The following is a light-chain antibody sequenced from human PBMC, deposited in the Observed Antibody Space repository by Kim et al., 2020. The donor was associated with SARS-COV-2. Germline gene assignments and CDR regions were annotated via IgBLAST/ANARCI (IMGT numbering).Light chain of an antibody. CDR3: QTWGTGIQGV. CDR2: LNSDDSH. J-gene: IGLJ3*02. Sequence: QLVLTQSPSASASLGASVKLTCTLSSGHSSYAIAWHQQQPEKGPRYLMKLNSDDSHSKGDGIPDRFSGSSSGAERYLTISSLQSEDEADYYCQTWGTGIQGVFGGGTQLTVL. CDR1: SGHSSYA. V-gene: IGLV4-69*01.